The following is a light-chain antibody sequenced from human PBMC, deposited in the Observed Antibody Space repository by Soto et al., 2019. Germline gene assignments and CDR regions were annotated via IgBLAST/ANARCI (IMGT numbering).Light chain of an antibody. CDR3: CSYAGSSLYV. CDR2: EVS. Sequence: QSVLTQPASVSGSPGQSITISCTGTSSDVGSYNLVSWYQQHPGKAPKLMIYEVSKRPSGVSNRFSGSKSGNTASLTISGLQAEDEADYYCCSYAGSSLYVFGTGTKLTVL. J-gene: IGLJ1*01. CDR1: SSDVGSYNL. V-gene: IGLV2-23*02.